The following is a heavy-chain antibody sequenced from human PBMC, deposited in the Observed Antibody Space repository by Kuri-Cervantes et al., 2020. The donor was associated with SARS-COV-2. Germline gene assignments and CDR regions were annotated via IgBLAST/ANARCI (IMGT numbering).Heavy chain of an antibody. CDR2: ISSTSTYI. CDR3: ARDPSQGRADI. CDR1: GFTFSSYS. Sequence: GESLKISCTASGFTFSSYSMNWVRQAPGKGLEWVSAISSTSTYINYVDSVKGRFTISRDDAKNSLYLQMNSLRAEDTAVYYCARDPSQGRADIWGQGTMVTVSS. V-gene: IGHV3-21*01. J-gene: IGHJ3*02.